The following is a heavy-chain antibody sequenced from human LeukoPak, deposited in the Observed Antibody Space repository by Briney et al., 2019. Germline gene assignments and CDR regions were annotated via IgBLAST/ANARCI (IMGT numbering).Heavy chain of an antibody. CDR2: ICTSGST. Sequence: PSETLSLTCTVSGGSISSSSYYWGWIRQPAGKGLEWIGRICTSGSTNYNPSLKSRVTISVDTSKNQFSLKLSSVTAADTAVYYCVRSSKYSGSYLDYWGQGTLVTVSS. CDR3: VRSSKYSGSYLDY. D-gene: IGHD1-26*01. J-gene: IGHJ4*02. CDR1: GGSISSSSYY. V-gene: IGHV4-61*02.